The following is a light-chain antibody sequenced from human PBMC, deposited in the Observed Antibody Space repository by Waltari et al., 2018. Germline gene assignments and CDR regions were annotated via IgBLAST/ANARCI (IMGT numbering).Light chain of an antibody. J-gene: IGLJ3*02. CDR3: SSYTSSSTYWV. Sequence: QSALTQPASVSGSPGQSIPISCTGTSSDVGGYNYVSWYQQHPGKAPKLMIYEVSNRPSGVSNRFSGSKSGNTASLTISGLQAEDEADYYCSSYTSSSTYWVFGGGTKLTVL. V-gene: IGLV2-14*01. CDR2: EVS. CDR1: SSDVGGYNY.